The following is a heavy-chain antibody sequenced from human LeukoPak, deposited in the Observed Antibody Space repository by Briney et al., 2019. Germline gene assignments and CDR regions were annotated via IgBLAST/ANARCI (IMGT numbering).Heavy chain of an antibody. J-gene: IGHJ5*02. D-gene: IGHD3-3*01. CDR1: GFTFSSYA. Sequence: GGSLRLSCAASGFTFSSYAMSWVRQAPGKGLEWVSAISGSGGSTYYADSVKGRFTISRDNSKNTLYLQMNSLRAEDTAVYYCAKIPGLTIFWGWFDPWGQGTLVTVSS. CDR3: AKIPGLTIFWGWFDP. CDR2: ISGSGGST. V-gene: IGHV3-23*01.